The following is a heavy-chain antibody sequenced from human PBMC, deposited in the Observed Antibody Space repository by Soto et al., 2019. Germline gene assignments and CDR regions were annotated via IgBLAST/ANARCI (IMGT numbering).Heavy chain of an antibody. J-gene: IGHJ4*02. Sequence: DVELLESGGGLVQPGGSLTLSCAASGFSFSNYAMHWVRQAPGKGLEWVSTIKDSGDRTYYLDSGRGPFTLSRDYSRNTLYPQMTSLRAEDTALYHCVKGGASYTSCCYANWGQGILVTVSS. CDR3: VKGGASYTSCCYAN. V-gene: IGHV3-23*01. D-gene: IGHD2-2*01. CDR2: IKDSGDRT. CDR1: GFSFSNYA.